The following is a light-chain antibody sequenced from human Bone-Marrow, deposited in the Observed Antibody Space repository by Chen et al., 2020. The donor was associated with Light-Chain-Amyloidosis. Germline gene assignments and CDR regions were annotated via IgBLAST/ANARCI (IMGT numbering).Light chain of an antibody. CDR3: QQYGTSPLT. CDR1: QTISSNY. J-gene: IGKJ4*01. Sequence: EIVLTQSSRTLSLSPGEGPNLSCRASQTISSNYLTWYQQKFGQAPRLLIYGSSSRATGIPDRFTGSGSGTDFTLTINRLEPEDFAMYYCQQYGTSPLTFGGGTKVEIK. V-gene: IGKV3-20*01. CDR2: GSS.